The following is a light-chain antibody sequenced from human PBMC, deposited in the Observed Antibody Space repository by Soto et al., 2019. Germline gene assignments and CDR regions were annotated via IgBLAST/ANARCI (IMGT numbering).Light chain of an antibody. CDR3: SSYXXXXTXGL. V-gene: IGLV2-14*01. CDR2: EVS. Sequence: QSALTQPASVSGSPGQSITISCTGTSSDVGGYNYVSWFQQHPGKAPKLLISEVSNRPSGVSNRFSGSKSGNTASLTISGLQAEDEADYYCSSYXXXXTXGLXGGGTKLTVL. CDR1: SSDVGGYNY. J-gene: IGLJ3*02.